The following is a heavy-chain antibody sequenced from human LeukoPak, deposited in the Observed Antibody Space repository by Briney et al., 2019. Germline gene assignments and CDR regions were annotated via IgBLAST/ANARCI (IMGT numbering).Heavy chain of an antibody. CDR2: ISSGGTFV. V-gene: IGHV3-21*01. D-gene: IGHD3-10*01. Sequence: GGSLRLSCTGSGFTFSSYTLPWVRQAPGKELEWVSSISSGGTFVFYADSVTGRFTISRDNAGKFLYLQMDSLRAEDTAVYYCARDRGFGQADVWGKGTTVTVSS. CDR1: GFTFSSYT. J-gene: IGHJ6*04. CDR3: ARDRGFGQADV.